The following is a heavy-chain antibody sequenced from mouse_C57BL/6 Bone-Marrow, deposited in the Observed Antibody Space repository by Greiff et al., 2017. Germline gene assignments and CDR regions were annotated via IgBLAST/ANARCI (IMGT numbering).Heavy chain of an antibody. CDR1: GYTFTSYW. Sequence: QVQLQQPGAELVKPGASVKLSCKASGYTFTSYWMHWVKQRPGQGLEWIGMIHPSSGSTNYNEKFKSKATLTVDTSSSTAYMQLSSLPSEDSAVYYCARSLCDYAMDYWGQGTSVTVSA. J-gene: IGHJ4*01. CDR2: IHPSSGST. V-gene: IGHV1-64*01. CDR3: ARSLCDYAMDY.